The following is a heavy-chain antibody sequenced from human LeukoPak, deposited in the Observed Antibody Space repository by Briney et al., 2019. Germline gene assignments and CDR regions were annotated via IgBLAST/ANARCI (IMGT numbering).Heavy chain of an antibody. CDR2: IYYSGST. D-gene: IGHD4-23*01. J-gene: IGHJ5*02. V-gene: IGHV4-59*08. Sequence: SETLSLTCTVSGGSISNYYWSWIRQPPGKGLEWIGYIYYSGSTNYNPSLRSRVTISVDTSKNQFSLKLSSVTAADTAVYYCARHSSVAGKDNWFDPWGQGTLVTVSS. CDR1: GGSISNYY. CDR3: ARHSSVAGKDNWFDP.